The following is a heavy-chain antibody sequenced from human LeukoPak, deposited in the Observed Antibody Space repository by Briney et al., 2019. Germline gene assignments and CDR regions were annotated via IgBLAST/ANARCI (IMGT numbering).Heavy chain of an antibody. J-gene: IGHJ6*03. CDR1: GFTFSSYG. D-gene: IGHD5-12*01. CDR3: AKDGSQRGYSGYDYYYYMDV. CDR2: IRYDGSNK. V-gene: IGHV3-30*02. Sequence: GGSLRLSCAASGFTFSSYGMHWVRQAPGKGLEWVAFIRYDGSNKYYADSVKGRFTISRDNSKNTLYLQMNSLRAEDTAVYYCAKDGSQRGYSGYDYYYYMDVWGKGTTVTVSS.